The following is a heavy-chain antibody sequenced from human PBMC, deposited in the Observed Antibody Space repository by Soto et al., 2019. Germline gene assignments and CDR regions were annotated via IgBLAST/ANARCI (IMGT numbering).Heavy chain of an antibody. V-gene: IGHV4-59*01. CDR3: ARDGGVDCSSTSCPFVGGVRAAAGCYYYYGMDV. Sequence: SETLSLTCTVSGGSISSYYWSWIRQPPGKGLEWIGYIYYSGSTNYNPSLKSRVTISVDTSKNQFSLKLSSVTAADTAVYYCARDGGVDCSSTSCPFVGGVRAAAGCYYYYGMDVWGQGTTVTVSS. CDR1: GGSISSYY. D-gene: IGHD2-2*01. CDR2: IYYSGST. J-gene: IGHJ6*02.